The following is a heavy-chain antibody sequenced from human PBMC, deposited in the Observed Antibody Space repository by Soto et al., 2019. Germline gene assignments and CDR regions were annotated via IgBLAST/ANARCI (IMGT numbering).Heavy chain of an antibody. CDR3: ARLRMLVRNYVWFDP. J-gene: IGHJ5*02. V-gene: IGHV4-39*01. CDR1: GGSISSSSYY. Sequence: PSETLSLTCTVSGGSISSSSYYWGWIRQPPGKGLEWIGSIYYSGSAYYNPSLKSRVTISVDTSTNQFSLKLSSVTAADTAVYYCARLRMLVRNYVWFDPWGQGTLVTVSS. CDR2: IYYSGSA. D-gene: IGHD4-4*01.